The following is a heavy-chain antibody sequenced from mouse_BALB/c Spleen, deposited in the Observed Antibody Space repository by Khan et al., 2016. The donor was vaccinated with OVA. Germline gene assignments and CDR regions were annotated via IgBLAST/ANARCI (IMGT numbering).Heavy chain of an antibody. CDR2: IYYSGTV. Sequence: EVQLQESGPGLVKPSQTVSLTCTVTGISITSGNYRWSWIRQFPGNKLEWIGNIYYSGTVTYNPSLTSRTTITRDTSKNQFFLEMNSLTAEDTATYYCARDDGSLYWFFDGRGAGTTVTVSS. V-gene: IGHV3-5*02. J-gene: IGHJ1*02. D-gene: IGHD1-1*01. CDR1: GISITSGNYR. CDR3: ARDDGSLYWFFDG.